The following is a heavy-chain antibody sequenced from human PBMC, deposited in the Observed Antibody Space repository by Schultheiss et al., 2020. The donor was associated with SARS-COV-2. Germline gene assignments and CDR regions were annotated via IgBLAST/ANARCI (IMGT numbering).Heavy chain of an antibody. CDR2: IYYSGST. CDR3: ARAEDGYNSLDY. CDR1: GYSISSYYY. D-gene: IGHD5-24*01. V-gene: IGHV4-38-2*01. Sequence: SETLSLTCAVSGYSISSYYYWSWIRQPPGKGLEWIGYIYYSGSTYYNPSLKSRVTISVDTSKNQFSLKLSSVTAADTAVYYCARAEDGYNSLDYWGQGTLVTVSS. J-gene: IGHJ4*02.